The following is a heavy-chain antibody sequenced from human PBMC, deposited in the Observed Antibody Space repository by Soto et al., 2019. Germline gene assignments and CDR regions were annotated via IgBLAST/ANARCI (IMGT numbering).Heavy chain of an antibody. CDR1: GGSINSGDYY. J-gene: IGHJ6*02. D-gene: IGHD2-8*01. Sequence: PSETLSLTCTVSGGSINSGDYYWTWIRQPPGKGLEWIGFLYHSGSTFYNPSLKSRVSISVDTSKKQFSLKLSSVTAADTAVYYCARSMAPYYSSALEVWGQGTTVTVSS. CDR2: LYHSGST. V-gene: IGHV4-30-4*01. CDR3: ARSMAPYYSSALEV.